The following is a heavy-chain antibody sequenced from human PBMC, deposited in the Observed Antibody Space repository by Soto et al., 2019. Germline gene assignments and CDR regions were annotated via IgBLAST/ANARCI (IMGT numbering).Heavy chain of an antibody. D-gene: IGHD6-6*01. CDR3: AKYSSSSRDYFDY. J-gene: IGHJ4*02. CDR1: GFTFSSYA. CDR2: ISGSGGST. Sequence: EVQLLESGGGLVQPGGSLRLSCAASGFTFSSYAMSWVRQAPGKGLEWVSAISGSGGSTYYADSVKGRFTISRDNSKNPLYLQMNSLRAEDTAVYYCAKYSSSSRDYFDYWGQGTLVTVSS. V-gene: IGHV3-23*01.